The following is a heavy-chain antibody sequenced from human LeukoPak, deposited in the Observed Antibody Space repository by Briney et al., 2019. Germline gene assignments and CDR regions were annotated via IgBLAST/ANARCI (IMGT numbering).Heavy chain of an antibody. J-gene: IGHJ3*01. CDR1: GFTFTTYG. V-gene: IGHV3-23*01. CDR2: ISGSDDSL. D-gene: IGHD1-26*01. Sequence: PGGSLRLSCAASGFTFTTYGMSWVRQAPGKGLEWVSSISGSDDSLYYIDSVKGRFTISRDNAKNSLYLQMNGLRAEDTAVYYCVAWGNSGNSWGQGTMVIVSS. CDR3: VAWGNSGNS.